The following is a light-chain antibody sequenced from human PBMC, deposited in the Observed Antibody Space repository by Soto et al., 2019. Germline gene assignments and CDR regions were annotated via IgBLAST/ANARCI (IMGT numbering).Light chain of an antibody. CDR1: SSDFGGYNY. J-gene: IGLJ1*01. CDR2: DVS. Sequence: QPVLTQPASVSGSPGQSLTISCTGTSSDFGGYNYVSWYQQHPGKAPKLMIYDVSNRPSGVSNRFSGSKSGNTASLTISGLQAEDEADYYCSSYTSSSTPRVFGTGTKVTVL. V-gene: IGLV2-14*01. CDR3: SSYTSSSTPRV.